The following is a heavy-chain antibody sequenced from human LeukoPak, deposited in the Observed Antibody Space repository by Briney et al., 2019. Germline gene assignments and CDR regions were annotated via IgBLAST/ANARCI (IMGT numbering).Heavy chain of an antibody. D-gene: IGHD2-15*01. J-gene: IGHJ3*02. V-gene: IGHV7-4-1*04. Sequence: ASVKVSCKASGYTFTNYAMNWVRQAPGQGLEWMAWINTNTGNPTYAQGFTGRFVFSLDTSVSMAYLQISSLKAEDTALYYCARGGYCSGGSCYSNAFDIWGQGTMVTVSS. CDR3: ARGGYCSGGSCYSNAFDI. CDR1: GYTFTNYA. CDR2: INTNTGNP.